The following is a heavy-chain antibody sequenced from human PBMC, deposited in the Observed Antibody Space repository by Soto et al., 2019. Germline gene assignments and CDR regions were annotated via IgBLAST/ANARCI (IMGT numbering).Heavy chain of an antibody. CDR1: GFTFSIYW. CDR2: IKQDGSEK. CDR3: ARSITMVRGVIYYYYYMDV. Sequence: PGGSLRLSCAASGFTFSIYWMSWFRQAPGKGLEWVANIKQDGSEKYYVDSVKGRFTISRDNAKNSLYLQMNSLRAEDTAVYYCARSITMVRGVIYYYYYMDVWGKGTTVTVSS. V-gene: IGHV3-7*01. D-gene: IGHD3-10*01. J-gene: IGHJ6*03.